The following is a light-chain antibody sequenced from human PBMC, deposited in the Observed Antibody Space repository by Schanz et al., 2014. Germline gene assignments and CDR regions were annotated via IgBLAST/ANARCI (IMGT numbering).Light chain of an antibody. CDR1: SSDVGNYDL. J-gene: IGLJ1*01. V-gene: IGLV2-14*02. CDR3: SSYRRTAAVAV. CDR2: DVN. Sequence: QSALTQPASVSGSPGQSITISCTGTSSDVGNYDLVSWYRHYPGKAPKLMIYDVNKRPSGVSNRFSGSKSGNTASLTISGLQAEDEADYYCSSYRRTAAVAVFGTGTKLT.